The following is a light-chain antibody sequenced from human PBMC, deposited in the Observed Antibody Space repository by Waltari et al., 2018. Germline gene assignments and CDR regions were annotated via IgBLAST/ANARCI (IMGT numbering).Light chain of an antibody. CDR3: QQYKSYPWT. CDR2: KAS. CDR1: QSMSNW. Sequence: DIQMTQSPSTLSASVGARVTITCRASQSMSNWLAWYQQKPGTPPKVLIYKASSLESGVPSRFSGSGSGTEFTLTISSLQPDDVATYYCQQYKSYPWTFGQGTKVEI. J-gene: IGKJ1*01. V-gene: IGKV1-5*03.